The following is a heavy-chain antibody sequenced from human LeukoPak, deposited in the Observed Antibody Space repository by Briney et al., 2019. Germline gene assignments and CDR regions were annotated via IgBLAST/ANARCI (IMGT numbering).Heavy chain of an antibody. Sequence: PGGSRRLSGAASGFTFNNYWRHGFRQAPGKGLLWVSRIKSDGQITTYADSVKGRFTTSRDNAKNTFYLQMNSLRVEDAAVYYCLLIILGGSSQHWGQGTLVSVSS. V-gene: IGHV3-74*01. D-gene: IGHD3-3*01. CDR2: IKSDGQIT. CDR3: LLIILGGSSQH. J-gene: IGHJ1*01. CDR1: GFTFNNYW.